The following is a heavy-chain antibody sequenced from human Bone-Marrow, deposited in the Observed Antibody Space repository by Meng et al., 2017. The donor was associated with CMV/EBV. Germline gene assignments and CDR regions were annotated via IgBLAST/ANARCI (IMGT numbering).Heavy chain of an antibody. V-gene: IGHV1-46*01. D-gene: IGHD1-14*01. CDR1: GYTFSSYY. J-gene: IGHJ6*02. Sequence: ASVKVSCKASGYTFSSYYMDWVRQAPGQGLEWMGIINPTGGSATYAQKFQGRVTMTRDTSTSTLYMDLSRLRSEDTAVYYCARQAPPGGMDVWGQGTTVTVSS. CDR3: ARQAPPGGMDV. CDR2: INPTGGSA.